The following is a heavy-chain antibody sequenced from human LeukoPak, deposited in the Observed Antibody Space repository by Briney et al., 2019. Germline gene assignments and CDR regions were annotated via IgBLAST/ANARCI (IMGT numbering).Heavy chain of an antibody. CDR2: INPNSGGA. CDR1: GYTFIGYY. CDR3: ARDQLVRSVMGGVVAASTRYYAMDV. Sequence: ASVKVSCKASGYTFIGYYVHWVRQAPGQGLEWLGWINPNSGGANYAQKFQGRVTMTRDTSISTAYMDLSRLRSDDTAVYYCARDQLVRSVMGGVVAASTRYYAMDVWGQGTTITVSS. V-gene: IGHV1-2*02. J-gene: IGHJ6*02. D-gene: IGHD2-15*01.